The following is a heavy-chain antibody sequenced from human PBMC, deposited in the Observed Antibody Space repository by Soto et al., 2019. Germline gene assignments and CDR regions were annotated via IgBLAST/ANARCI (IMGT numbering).Heavy chain of an antibody. V-gene: IGHV1-69*02. D-gene: IGHD2-21*02. Sequence: QVQLVQSGAEVRKPGSSVEVSCMASGSTFSSYTVNWVRQAPGQGLEWIGRIIPVLGVTHYARRLQGRVTITANRSKKTAYMELTSLTSEDTAVYYCARRRYCGVDCYNKFYYSMGVWGQGTTVTLSS. CDR2: IIPVLGVT. J-gene: IGHJ6*02. CDR3: ARRRYCGVDCYNKFYYSMGV. CDR1: GSTFSSYT.